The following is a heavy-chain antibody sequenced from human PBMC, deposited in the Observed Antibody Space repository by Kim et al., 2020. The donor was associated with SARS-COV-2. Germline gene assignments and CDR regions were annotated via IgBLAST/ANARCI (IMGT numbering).Heavy chain of an antibody. CDR2: FDPEDGET. J-gene: IGHJ5*02. D-gene: IGHD3-10*01. CDR3: ATALTYYYGSGSPFDP. V-gene: IGHV1-24*01. Sequence: ASVKVSCKVSGYTLTELSMHWVRQAPGKGLEWMGGFDPEDGETIYAQKFQGRVTMTEDTSTDTAYMELSSLRSEDTAVYYCATALTYYYGSGSPFDPWGQGTLVTVSS. CDR1: GYTLTELS.